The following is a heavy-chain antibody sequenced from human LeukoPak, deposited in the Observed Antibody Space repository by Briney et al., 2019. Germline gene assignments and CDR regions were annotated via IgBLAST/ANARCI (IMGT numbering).Heavy chain of an antibody. D-gene: IGHD6-19*01. CDR2: ISAYNGNT. CDR1: GYTFTSYG. CDR3: ARRRGNTSGFQGYYFDY. V-gene: IGHV1-18*01. Sequence: ASAKVSCKASGYTFTSYGISWVRQAPGQGLEWMGWISAYNGNTNYAQKLQGRVTMTTDTSTSTAYMELRSLRSDDTAVYYCARRRGNTSGFQGYYFDYWGQGTLVTVSS. J-gene: IGHJ4*02.